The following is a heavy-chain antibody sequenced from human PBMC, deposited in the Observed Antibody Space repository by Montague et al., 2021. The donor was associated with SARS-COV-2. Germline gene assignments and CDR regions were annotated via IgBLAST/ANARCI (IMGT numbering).Heavy chain of an antibody. D-gene: IGHD3-10*01. V-gene: IGHV3-9*01. CDR3: AKDRGYYGSGSYFEY. CDR2: ISWNSGSI. CDR1: GFTFHDYA. Sequence: SLRLSCAASGFTFHDYALHWVRQVPGKGLEWVSGISWNSGSIGYGDSVKGRFTISRDNAKNSLYLQINSLRAEDTALYYCAKDRGYYGSGSYFEYWGQGTLVTVSS. J-gene: IGHJ4*02.